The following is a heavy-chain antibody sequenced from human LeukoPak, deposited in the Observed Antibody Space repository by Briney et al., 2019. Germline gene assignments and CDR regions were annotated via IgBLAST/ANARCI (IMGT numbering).Heavy chain of an antibody. Sequence: SETLSLTCAVYGGSFSGYYWSWIRQPPGKGLEWIGEINHSGSTNYNPSLKSRVTISVDTSKSQFSLKLSSVTAADMAVYYCARGKYYYDSSGYYRYDYWGQGTLVTVSS. J-gene: IGHJ4*02. CDR1: GGSFSGYY. CDR2: INHSGST. D-gene: IGHD3-22*01. V-gene: IGHV4-34*01. CDR3: ARGKYYYDSSGYYRYDY.